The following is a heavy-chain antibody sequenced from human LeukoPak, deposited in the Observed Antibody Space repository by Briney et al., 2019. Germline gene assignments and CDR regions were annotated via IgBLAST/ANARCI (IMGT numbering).Heavy chain of an antibody. CDR1: GGSFSGYY. D-gene: IGHD3-16*02. V-gene: IGHV4-34*01. CDR2: INHSGST. CDR3: AKTYDYVWGSYRSNWFDP. J-gene: IGHJ5*02. Sequence: SETLSLTCAVYGGSFSGYYRSWIRQPPGKGLEWIGEINHSGSTNYNPSLKSRVTISVDTSKNQFSLKLSSVTAADTAVYYCAKTYDYVWGSYRSNWFDPWGQGTLVTVSS.